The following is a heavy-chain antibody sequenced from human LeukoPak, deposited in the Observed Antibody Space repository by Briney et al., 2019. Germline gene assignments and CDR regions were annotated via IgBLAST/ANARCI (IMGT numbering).Heavy chain of an antibody. CDR2: ISWNGVST. V-gene: IGHV3-43*01. Sequence: GGSLRLSCAASGFTFDDYTMHWVRQAPGKSLEWVSLISWNGVSTYYADSVKGRFTISRDTSKNSLYLQMNSLRTEDTALYYCAKERGSSGYFDCWGQGTLVTVSS. CDR1: GFTFDDYT. CDR3: AKERGSSGYFDC. J-gene: IGHJ4*02. D-gene: IGHD6-6*01.